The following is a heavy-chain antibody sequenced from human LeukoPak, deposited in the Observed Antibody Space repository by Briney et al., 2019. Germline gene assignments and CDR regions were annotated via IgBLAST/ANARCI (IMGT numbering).Heavy chain of an antibody. Sequence: GGSLRLFCAASGFTFSNYIMNWVRQAPGKGPAGVSSISTGGRAVYYAESLKGRFTIPRHNPKNSLYLQMDSLRADAAAVYYCARDPNTDYNWYFDLWGRGTLVTVST. CDR3: ARDPNTDYNWYFDL. CDR2: ISTGGRAV. J-gene: IGHJ2*01. V-gene: IGHV3-21*06. CDR1: GFTFSNYI. D-gene: IGHD4/OR15-4a*01.